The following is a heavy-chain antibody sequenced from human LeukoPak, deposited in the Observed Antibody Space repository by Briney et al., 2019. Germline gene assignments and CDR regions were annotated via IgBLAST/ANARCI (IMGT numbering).Heavy chain of an antibody. D-gene: IGHD6-13*01. CDR2: IYHSGST. CDR3: ATGVHGIAAAGDYYFDY. V-gene: IGHV4-4*02. Sequence: PSETLSLTCTVSGGSIITNHWWSWVRQPPGKGLEWIGEIYHSGSTNYNPSLMSRVTISVDKSRNQFSLNLSSVTAADTAVYYCATGVHGIAAAGDYYFDYWGQGTLVTVSS. J-gene: IGHJ4*02. CDR1: GGSIITNHW.